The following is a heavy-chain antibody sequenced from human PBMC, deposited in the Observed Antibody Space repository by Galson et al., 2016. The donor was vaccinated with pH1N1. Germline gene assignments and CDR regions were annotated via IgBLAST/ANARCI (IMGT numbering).Heavy chain of an antibody. CDR1: GFTFSSYG. Sequence: SLRLSCAASGFTFSSYGINWVRQAPGKGLEWVSGISDSGGSTYYADSVKGRLTISRDNSRTTLYLQMNSLRAEDTAVYYCAKGPYSSSWYPHFDYWGQGTLVTVSS. V-gene: IGHV3-23*01. D-gene: IGHD6-13*01. CDR2: ISDSGGST. J-gene: IGHJ4*02. CDR3: AKGPYSSSWYPHFDY.